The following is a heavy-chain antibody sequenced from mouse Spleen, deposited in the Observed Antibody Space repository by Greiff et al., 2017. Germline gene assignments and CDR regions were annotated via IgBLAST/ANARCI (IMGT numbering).Heavy chain of an antibody. V-gene: IGHV1-50*01. CDR1: GYTFTSYW. J-gene: IGHJ4*01. CDR3: ARGGLWPTTGAMDY. Sequence: QVQLQQPGAELVKPGASVKLSCKASGYTFTSYWMQWVKQRPGQGLEWIGEIDPSDSYTNYNQKFKGKATLTVDTSSSTAYMQLSSLTSEDSAVYYCARGGLWPTTGAMDYWGQGTSVTVSS. D-gene: IGHD1-1*01. CDR2: IDPSDSYT.